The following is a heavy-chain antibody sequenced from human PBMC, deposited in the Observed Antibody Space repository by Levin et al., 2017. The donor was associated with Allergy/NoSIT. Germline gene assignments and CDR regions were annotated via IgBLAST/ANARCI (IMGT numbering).Heavy chain of an antibody. Sequence: GESLKISCRASGYIFTTYAMNWVRQAPGQGLEWMGWISTNAGKPTYAQGFAGRIVFSLDTSVSTAYLQISSLKAEDTAVYYCARRYCSSSSCSPGDYWGQGTLVTVSS. CDR2: ISTNAGKP. V-gene: IGHV7-4-1*02. CDR3: ARRYCSSSSCSPGDY. J-gene: IGHJ4*02. CDR1: GYIFTTYA. D-gene: IGHD2-2*01.